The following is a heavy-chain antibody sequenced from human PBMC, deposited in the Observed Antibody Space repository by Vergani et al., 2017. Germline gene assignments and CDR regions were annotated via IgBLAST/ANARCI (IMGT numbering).Heavy chain of an antibody. V-gene: IGHV3-49*04. CDR3: AVEIYDYGGSRDFDY. D-gene: IGHD4-23*01. CDR2: IRSKTYGATT. Sequence: EVQLVESGGDLVQPGRSLRLSCQTSGFNFGEYGVSWVRQAPGKGLEWIGFIRSKTYGATTEYAASVRGRFTISRDDFKGIAYLQMSSLKKEDTAVYRCAVEIYDYGGSRDFDYWGQGTLVVVSS. CDR1: GFNFGEYG. J-gene: IGHJ4*02.